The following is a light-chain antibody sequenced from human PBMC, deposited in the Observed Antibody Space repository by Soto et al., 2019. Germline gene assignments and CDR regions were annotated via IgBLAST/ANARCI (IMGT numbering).Light chain of an antibody. J-gene: IGLJ1*01. Sequence: QSALTQPASVAGASGQSITISCTGTSSDVGGYNYVSWYQQHPGKAPKLMIYDVNNRPSGVSNRFSGSKSGNTASLTISGLQAEDEADYYCSSFTIITTYVFGTGTKVTVL. CDR1: SSDVGGYNY. CDR3: SSFTIITTYV. CDR2: DVN. V-gene: IGLV2-14*01.